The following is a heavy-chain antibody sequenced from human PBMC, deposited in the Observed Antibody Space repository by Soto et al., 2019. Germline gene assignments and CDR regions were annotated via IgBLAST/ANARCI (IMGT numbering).Heavy chain of an antibody. CDR2: ISSSSSYT. CDR1: GFTFSDCY. CDR3: ARDDSSTNEEVIYYYGMDV. V-gene: IGHV3-11*06. Sequence: GGSLRLSCAASGFTFSDCYMSWIRQAPGKGLEWVSYISSSSSYTNYADSVKGRFTISRDNAKNSLYLQMNSLRAEDTAVYYCARDDSSTNEEVIYYYGMDVWGQGTTVTVSS. J-gene: IGHJ6*02. D-gene: IGHD6-13*01.